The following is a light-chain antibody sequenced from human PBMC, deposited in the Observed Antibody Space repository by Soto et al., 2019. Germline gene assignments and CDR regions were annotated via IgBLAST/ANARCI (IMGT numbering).Light chain of an antibody. Sequence: ELVMTQSPATPSVAPGERDTPSCRASQSVSSNLAWYQQKPGQAPRLLIYGASTRATGIPARFSGSGSGTEFTLTISSLQSEDFAVYYCQQYNNWPPGTFGQGTKVDI. CDR2: GAS. CDR1: QSVSSN. J-gene: IGKJ1*01. V-gene: IGKV3-15*01. CDR3: QQYNNWPPGT.